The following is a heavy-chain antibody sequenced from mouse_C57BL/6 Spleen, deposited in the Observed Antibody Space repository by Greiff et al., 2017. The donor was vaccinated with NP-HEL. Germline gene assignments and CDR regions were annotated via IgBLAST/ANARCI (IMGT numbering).Heavy chain of an antibody. D-gene: IGHD1-3*01. V-gene: IGHV14-4*01. CDR2: IDPENGDT. CDR1: GFNIKDDY. CDR3: TTEWSNSFDY. Sequence: VQLQQSGAELVRPGASVKLSCTASGFNIKDDYMHWVKQRPEQGLEWIGWIDPENGDTEYASKFQGKATITADTSSNTAYLQLSSLTSEDTAFYYCTTEWSNSFDYWGQGTTLTVSS. J-gene: IGHJ2*01.